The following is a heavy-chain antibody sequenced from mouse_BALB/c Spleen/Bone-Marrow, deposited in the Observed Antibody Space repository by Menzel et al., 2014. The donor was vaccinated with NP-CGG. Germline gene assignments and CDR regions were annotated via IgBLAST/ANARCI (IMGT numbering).Heavy chain of an antibody. CDR2: INPYNDDT. V-gene: IGHV1-14*01. J-gene: IGHJ4*01. D-gene: IGHD2-4*01. CDR3: ARGGITNYYGLDY. Sequence: EVNLVESGPELVKPGASVMMSCKASGYTFTSYVIHWVKQKPGQGLEWIAYINPYNDDTKYNEKLKGKATLTSDKSSSTANMEFSSLTSEDSAVFYCARGGITNYYGLDYWGQGTSVTVSS. CDR1: GYTFTSYV.